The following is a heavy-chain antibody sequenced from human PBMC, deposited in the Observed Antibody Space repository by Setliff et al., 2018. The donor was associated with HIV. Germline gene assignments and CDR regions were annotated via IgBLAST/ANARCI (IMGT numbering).Heavy chain of an antibody. V-gene: IGHV3-48*01. CDR3: ARNPHSSSWFYSYYYMDV. D-gene: IGHD6-13*01. Sequence: PGGSLRLSCAGSGLTFSTYSMSWVRQAPGKGLEWVSYISSSSSTIYYADSVKGRFTISRDNAKNSLYLQMNSLRVEDTAVYYCARNPHSSSWFYSYYYMDVWGKGTTVTVSS. CDR2: ISSSSSTI. J-gene: IGHJ6*03. CDR1: GLTFSTYS.